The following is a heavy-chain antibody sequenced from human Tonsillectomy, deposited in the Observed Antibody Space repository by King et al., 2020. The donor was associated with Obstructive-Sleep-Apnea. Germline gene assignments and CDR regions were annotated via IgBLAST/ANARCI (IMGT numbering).Heavy chain of an antibody. CDR1: VGSISSGGYY. D-gene: IGHD2-2*02. Sequence: QLQESGPGLVKPSQTLSLTCTVSVGSISSGGYYWSWIRQHPGKGLEWIGYIYYSGSTYYNLSLKSRATISLDTSKNQLSLNLSSVTAAHTAVYYCARSGVGCSSTSCHTVYYYYGMDVWGQGTTVTVSS. J-gene: IGHJ6*02. CDR2: IYYSGST. CDR3: ARSGVGCSSTSCHTVYYYYGMDV. V-gene: IGHV4-31*03.